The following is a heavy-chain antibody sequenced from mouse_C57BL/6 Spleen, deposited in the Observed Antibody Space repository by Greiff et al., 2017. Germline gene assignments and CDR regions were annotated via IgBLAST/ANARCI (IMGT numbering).Heavy chain of an antibody. CDR1: GYTFTSYW. Sequence: QVQLQQPGAELVKPGASVKLSCKASGYTFTSYWMHWVKQRPGQGLEWIGMIHPNSGSTNYNEKFKSKATLTVDESSSTAYMQLSSLTSEDSAVYYCARGSKDWFAYWGQGTLVTVSA. J-gene: IGHJ3*01. CDR3: ARGSKDWFAY. V-gene: IGHV1-64*01. CDR2: IHPNSGST. D-gene: IGHD1-1*01.